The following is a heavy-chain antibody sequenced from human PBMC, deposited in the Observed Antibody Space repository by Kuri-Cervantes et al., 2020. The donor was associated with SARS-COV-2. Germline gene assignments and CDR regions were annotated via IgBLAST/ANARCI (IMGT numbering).Heavy chain of an antibody. CDR3: ARGRGLETHIDAFDI. J-gene: IGHJ3*02. CDR2: TYYRSKWYD. Sequence: SQTLSLTCSISWDSVSNKIAAWNWIRQSPSRGLEWLGRTYYRSKWYDDYAVSVKSRISINPDTSKNQFSLHLNSVTPEDTAVYFCARGRGLETHIDAFDIWGQGTPVTVSS. CDR1: WDSVSNKIAA. D-gene: IGHD6-19*01. V-gene: IGHV6-1*01.